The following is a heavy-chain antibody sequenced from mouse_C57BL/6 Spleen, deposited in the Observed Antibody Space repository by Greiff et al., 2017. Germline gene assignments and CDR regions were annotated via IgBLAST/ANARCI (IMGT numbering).Heavy chain of an antibody. D-gene: IGHD1-1*01. CDR3: TRVQDHYGSSYGYFDV. Sequence: VQLQQSGAELVRPGASVTLSCKASGYTFTDYEMHWVKQTPVHGLEWIGAIDPETGGTAYNQKFKGKAILTADKSSSTAYMELRSLTSEDSAVYYCTRVQDHYGSSYGYFDVWGTGTTVTVSS. CDR2: IDPETGGT. J-gene: IGHJ1*03. CDR1: GYTFTDYE. V-gene: IGHV1-15*01.